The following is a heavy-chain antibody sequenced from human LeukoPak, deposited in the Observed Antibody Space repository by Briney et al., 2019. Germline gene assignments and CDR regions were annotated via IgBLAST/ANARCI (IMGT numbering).Heavy chain of an antibody. CDR1: GFTFSSYW. J-gene: IGHJ4*02. D-gene: IGHD1-26*01. CDR3: ARDPWSGGYWGAFFDY. CDR2: IKQDGSQK. V-gene: IGHV3-7*01. Sequence: GGSLRLSCAASGFTFSSYWMSRVRQAPGKGLEWVANIKQDGSQKYYVDSVKGRFTISRDNAKNSLYLQMNSLRAEDTAVYYCARDPWSGGYWGAFFDYWGQGTLVTVSS.